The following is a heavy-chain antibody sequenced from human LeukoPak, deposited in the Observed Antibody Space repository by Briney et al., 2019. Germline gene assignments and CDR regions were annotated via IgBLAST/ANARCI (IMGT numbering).Heavy chain of an antibody. CDR2: INWNGGRT. J-gene: IGHJ4*02. V-gene: IGHV3-20*04. Sequence: GGSLRLSCAASGFTFDDYGMTWVRQAPGKGLEWVSRINWNGGRTDYADSVKGRFTISRDNAKNSLYLQMNSLRAEDTALYYCARERGDIEVVTAATYYFGYWGQGTLVTVSS. D-gene: IGHD2-2*01. CDR1: GFTFDDYG. CDR3: ARERGDIEVVTAATYYFGY.